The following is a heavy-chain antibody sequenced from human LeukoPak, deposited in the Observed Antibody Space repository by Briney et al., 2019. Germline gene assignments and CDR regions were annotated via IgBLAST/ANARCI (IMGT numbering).Heavy chain of an antibody. J-gene: IGHJ6*03. V-gene: IGHV3-23*01. CDR2: ISGSGGST. CDR3: AKVSSSSWQSYYYYMDV. D-gene: IGHD6-13*01. Sequence: GGSLRLSCAASGFTFDDYGMSWVRQAPGKGLEWVSAISGSGGSTYYADSVKGRFTISRDNSKNTLYLQMNSLRAEDTAVYYCAKVSSSSWQSYYYYMDVWGKGTTVTVSS. CDR1: GFTFDDYG.